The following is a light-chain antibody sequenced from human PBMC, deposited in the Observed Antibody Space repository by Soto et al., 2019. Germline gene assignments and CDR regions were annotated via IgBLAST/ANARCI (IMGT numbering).Light chain of an antibody. CDR3: SSYTNINTMACV. CDR2: EVT. Sequence: QSVLTQPASVSGSPGQSITISCTGTSGDIGSYNRVSWYQQHPGKAPKLIIYEVTDRPSGVSNRFSGSKSGNTASLTISGLQAEDEAEYYCSSYTNINTMACVFGTGTKATVL. J-gene: IGLJ1*01. CDR1: SGDIGSYNR. V-gene: IGLV2-14*01.